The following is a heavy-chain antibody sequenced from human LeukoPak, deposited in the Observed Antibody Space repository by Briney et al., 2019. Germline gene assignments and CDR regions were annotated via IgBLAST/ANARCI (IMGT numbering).Heavy chain of an antibody. D-gene: IGHD1-26*01. J-gene: IGHJ4*02. CDR2: IIPIFGTA. V-gene: IGHV1-69*05. CDR1: GGTFSSYA. CDR3: ARGGPVGATMGDY. Sequence: SVKVSCKASGGTFSSYAISWVRQAPGQGLEWMGGIIPIFGTANYAQKLQGRVTMTTDTSTSTAYMELRSLRSDDTAVYYCARGGPVGATMGDYWGQGTLVTVSS.